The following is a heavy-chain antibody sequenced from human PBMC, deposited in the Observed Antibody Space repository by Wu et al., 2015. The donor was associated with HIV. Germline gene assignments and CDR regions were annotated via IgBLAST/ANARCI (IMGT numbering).Heavy chain of an antibody. CDR2: INPNSGGT. D-gene: IGHD3-22*01. J-gene: IGHJ6*02. Sequence: QVQLAQSGAEVKKPGASVKVSCKASGYTFTGYYVHWVRQAPGQGLEWMGWINPNSGGTNYAQKFQGRVTMTRDTSISTAYMELSGLRSDDTAVYYCARDQFDMDPVVISNYYSYGMDVWAKGPRSPSP. CDR3: ARDQFDMDPVVISNYYSYGMDV. V-gene: IGHV1-2*02. CDR1: GYTFTGYY.